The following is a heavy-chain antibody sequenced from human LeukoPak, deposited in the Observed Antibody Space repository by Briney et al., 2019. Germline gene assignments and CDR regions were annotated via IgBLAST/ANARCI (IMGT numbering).Heavy chain of an antibody. V-gene: IGHV4-39*01. Sequence: PSETLSLTCTVSGGPISSSNYQWGWIRQPPGKGLEWNGNIYYSGSTYYNPSLKSRVTISIDTSKNQFSLKLSSVTAADTAVYYCARQLSGYYQWHFDYWGQGTLVTVSS. CDR2: IYYSGST. D-gene: IGHD3-22*01. J-gene: IGHJ4*02. CDR1: GGPISSSNYQ. CDR3: ARQLSGYYQWHFDY.